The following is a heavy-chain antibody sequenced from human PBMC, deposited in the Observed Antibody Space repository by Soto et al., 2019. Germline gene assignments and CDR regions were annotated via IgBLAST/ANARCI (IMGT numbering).Heavy chain of an antibody. CDR3: ARESGGRCYSLFCYYYGMDV. CDR1: GYTFTSYY. D-gene: IGHD2-15*01. Sequence: ASVKVSCKASGYTFTSYYMHWVRQAPGQGLEWMGIINPSGTSTSYAQKLQGRVTMAVDTSTSTVYMELSSLRSEDTAVYYCARESGGRCYSLFCYYYGMDVWGQGTTVTVSS. V-gene: IGHV1-46*04. CDR2: INPSGTST. J-gene: IGHJ6*02.